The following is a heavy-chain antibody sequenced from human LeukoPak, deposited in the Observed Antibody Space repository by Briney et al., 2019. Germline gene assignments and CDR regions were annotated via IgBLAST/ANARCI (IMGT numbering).Heavy chain of an antibody. CDR1: GFTFDDYA. CDR2: ISWNSGSI. J-gene: IGHJ4*02. V-gene: IGHV3-9*01. D-gene: IGHD5-24*01. Sequence: PGGSLRLSCAASGFTFDDYAMHWVRQAPGKGLEWVSGISWNSGSIGYADSVRGRFTISRDTSKNTLYLQMNSLRAEDTAVYYCARARDGYNSGFDYWGQGTLVTVSS. CDR3: ARARDGYNSGFDY.